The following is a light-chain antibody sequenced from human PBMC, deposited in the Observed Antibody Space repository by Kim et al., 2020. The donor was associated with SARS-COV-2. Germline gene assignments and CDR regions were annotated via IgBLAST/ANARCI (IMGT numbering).Light chain of an antibody. V-gene: IGKV2-28*01. J-gene: IGKJ4*01. CDR1: RSLLNRNSYNY. CDR2: VAS. CDR3: MQTLQTPLT. Sequence: PASISCRSSRSLLNRNSYNYLDWFLQKPGHSPQLLIYVASNRAAGVPGRFSGGGSGTDFTLNITRVEAEDVGVYYCMQTLQTPLTFGGGTKVDIK.